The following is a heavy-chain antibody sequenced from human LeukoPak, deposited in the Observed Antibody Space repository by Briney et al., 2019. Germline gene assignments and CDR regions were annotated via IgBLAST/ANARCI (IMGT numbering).Heavy chain of an antibody. D-gene: IGHD3-10*01. V-gene: IGHV1-18*01. CDR3: ARDGQGMVRGVIGGDY. Sequence: ASVKVSCKASGYTFTSYGISWVRQAPGQGLEWMGWISAYNGNTNYAQKLQGRVTMTTDTSTSTAYMELRSLRSDDTAVYYCARDGQGMVRGVIGGDYWGQGTLVTVSS. J-gene: IGHJ4*02. CDR2: ISAYNGNT. CDR1: GYTFTSYG.